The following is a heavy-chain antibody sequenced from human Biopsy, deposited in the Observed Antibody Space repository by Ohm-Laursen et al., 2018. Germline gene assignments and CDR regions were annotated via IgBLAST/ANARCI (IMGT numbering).Heavy chain of an antibody. J-gene: IGHJ4*02. CDR1: GFTFNRSA. CDR3: ASRPNCGGDCSSGFDY. D-gene: IGHD2-21*02. V-gene: IGHV1-58*02. Sequence: ASVKVSCKASGFTFNRSAMQWVRQARGQRLEWIGWIVVGGGNTNYAQKFQERVTITRDMSTSTAYMELSSLRSEDTAVYYCASRPNCGGDCSSGFDYWGQGTLVTVSS. CDR2: IVVGGGNT.